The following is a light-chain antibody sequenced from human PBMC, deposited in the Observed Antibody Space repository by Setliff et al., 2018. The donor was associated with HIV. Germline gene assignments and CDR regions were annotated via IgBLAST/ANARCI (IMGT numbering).Light chain of an antibody. V-gene: IGLV2-11*01. CDR2: DVS. J-gene: IGLJ1*01. CDR3: CSYAGTYTYI. Sequence: QSALTQPRSVSGSPGQSVTFSCTGSSSDVGAYNYVSWYQQHPDEAPRLIIYDVSKRPSGVPDRFSGSKSGDTASLTISGLQSEDEADYYCCSYAGTYTYIFGTGTKVTV. CDR1: SSDVGAYNY.